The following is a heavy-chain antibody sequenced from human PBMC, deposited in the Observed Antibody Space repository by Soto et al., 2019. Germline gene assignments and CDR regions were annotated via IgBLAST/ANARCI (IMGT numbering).Heavy chain of an antibody. Sequence: ASVKISCKASGYTFTSYYMHWVRQAPGQGLEWMGIINPSGGSTSYAQKFQGRVTMTADESTITAYLELSSLKHDDTAVYYCAREVAADGTFREDVFDIWGQGTLVTVSS. J-gene: IGHJ3*02. CDR3: AREVAADGTFREDVFDI. CDR1: GYTFTSYY. CDR2: INPSGGST. D-gene: IGHD6-13*01. V-gene: IGHV1-46*01.